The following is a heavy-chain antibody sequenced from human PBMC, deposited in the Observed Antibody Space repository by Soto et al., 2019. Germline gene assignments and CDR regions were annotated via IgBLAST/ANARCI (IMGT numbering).Heavy chain of an antibody. CDR2: IDYNGVT. Sequence: SETLSLTCTVSGGSIYRSGYYWGWIRQPPGRGLEWIGNIDYNGVTYSNPSLKSRVTISRDTSKNQFSPKLTSVTAADKALYYCGKVLVGATGHTDSDSWGPGTLVTVSS. CDR1: GGSIYRSGYY. V-gene: IGHV4-39*01. CDR3: GKVLVGATGHTDSDS. J-gene: IGHJ4*02. D-gene: IGHD2-15*01.